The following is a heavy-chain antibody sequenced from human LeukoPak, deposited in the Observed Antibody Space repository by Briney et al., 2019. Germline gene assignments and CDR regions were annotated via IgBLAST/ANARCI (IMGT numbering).Heavy chain of an antibody. Sequence: VTSVKVSCKASGYTFTGYYMHWVRQAPGQGLEWMGWINPNSGGTNYAQKFQGRVTMTRDTSISTAYMELSSLRSEDTAVYYCARDRGYYDFWSGTNNWSDPWGQGTLVTVSS. CDR1: GYTFTGYY. CDR3: ARDRGYYDFWSGTNNWSDP. CDR2: INPNSGGT. J-gene: IGHJ5*02. V-gene: IGHV1-2*02. D-gene: IGHD3-3*01.